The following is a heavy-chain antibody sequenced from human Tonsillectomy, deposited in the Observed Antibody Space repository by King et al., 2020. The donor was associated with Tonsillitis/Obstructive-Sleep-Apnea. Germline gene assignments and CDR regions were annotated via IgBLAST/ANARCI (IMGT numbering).Heavy chain of an antibody. CDR2: INHGGST. CDR1: GGSFSGYY. CDR3: ARGTTETAFDI. Sequence: VQLPQWGAGLLKPSETLSLSCGVYGGSFSGYYWTWIRQSPGKGLEWIGEINHGGSTNHRPYLNSRVTISIDTSKNQFSLKLSSMTAADTGVYYCARGTTETAFDIWGQGTMVAVSS. V-gene: IGHV4-34*01. J-gene: IGHJ3*02. D-gene: IGHD4-17*01.